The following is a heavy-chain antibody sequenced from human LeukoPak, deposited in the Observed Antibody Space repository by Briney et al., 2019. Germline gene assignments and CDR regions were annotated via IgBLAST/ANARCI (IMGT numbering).Heavy chain of an antibody. Sequence: ASVKVSCKASGYTFTSYDINWVRQATGQGLEWMGWMNPNSGNTGYAQKFQGRVTITRNTSISTAYMELSSLRSGDTAVYYCARERRATGGVDYWGQGTLVTVSS. CDR3: ARERRATGGVDY. CDR2: MNPNSGNT. D-gene: IGHD2-8*01. J-gene: IGHJ4*02. V-gene: IGHV1-8*03. CDR1: GYTFTSYD.